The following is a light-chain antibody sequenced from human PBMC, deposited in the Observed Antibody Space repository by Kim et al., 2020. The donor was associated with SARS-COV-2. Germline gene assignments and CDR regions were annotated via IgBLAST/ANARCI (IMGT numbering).Light chain of an antibody. Sequence: DIQMTQSPSSLSASVGDRVTITCRASQTIADYLNWYQQKPGKAPKFLIYGVSSLQGGVPSRFSGSGSGTDFTLTISSLQPEDFATYFCQQSYIAPYTFGQGTKLEI. V-gene: IGKV1-39*01. J-gene: IGKJ2*01. CDR2: GVS. CDR3: QQSYIAPYT. CDR1: QTIADY.